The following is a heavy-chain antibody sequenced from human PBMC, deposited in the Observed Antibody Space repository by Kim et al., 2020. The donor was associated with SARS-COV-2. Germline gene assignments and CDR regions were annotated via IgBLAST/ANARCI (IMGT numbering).Heavy chain of an antibody. V-gene: IGHV3-53*05. CDR3: AKGRPSAYAFDV. CDR1: GFIVSSNY. Sequence: GGSLRLSCEASGFIVSSNYMTWVREAPGKGPECISVMYSAGVTFYADSVKGRFTLSRDNSKNTLYLQMSSLRVDDTALYYCAKGRPSAYAFDVWGQGTVVTVSP. J-gene: IGHJ3*01. CDR2: MYSAGVT.